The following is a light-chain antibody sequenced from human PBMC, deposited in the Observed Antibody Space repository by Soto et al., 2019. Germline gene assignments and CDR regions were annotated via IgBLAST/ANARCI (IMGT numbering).Light chain of an antibody. CDR1: QSIGSH. CDR3: QQSYNTPT. Sequence: DIQMTQSPSSLSASVGDRVTITCRASQSIGSHLNWYQQKPGIAPKLLIYAATSLQSGVPSRFRGSGSGTDFTLTISSLQPEDSATYYCQQSYNTPTFGQGTKVEIK. CDR2: AAT. V-gene: IGKV1-39*01. J-gene: IGKJ1*01.